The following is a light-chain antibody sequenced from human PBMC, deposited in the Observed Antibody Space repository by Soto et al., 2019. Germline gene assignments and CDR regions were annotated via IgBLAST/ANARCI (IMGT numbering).Light chain of an antibody. J-gene: IGLJ7*01. CDR2: EVS. CDR3: CSYGGSRAV. CDR1: SSDVVSHNL. V-gene: IGLV2-23*02. Sequence: QSALTHPASVSGSPGQSITISCTGTSSDVVSHNLVSWYQQHPGQAPKLMIYEVSKRPLGVSTRFSASKSGNTASLTISGLQAEYEADYYCCSYGGSRAVFGGGTQLTVL.